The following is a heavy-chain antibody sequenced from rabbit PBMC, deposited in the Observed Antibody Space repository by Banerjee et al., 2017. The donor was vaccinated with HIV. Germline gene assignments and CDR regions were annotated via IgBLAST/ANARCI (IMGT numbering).Heavy chain of an antibody. CDR1: GLDFSSSYY. D-gene: IGHD4-1*01. Sequence: QEQLEESGGDLVKPGASLTLTCKASGLDFSSSYYMCWVRQAPGKGLEWIACIYTGSSGSTYYASWAKGRFTISKTSSTTVTLQMTSLTAADTATYFCARDLAGAIGWNFNLLGQGTLVTVS. CDR2: IYTGSSGST. J-gene: IGHJ4*01. CDR3: ARDLAGAIGWNFNL. V-gene: IGHV1S45*01.